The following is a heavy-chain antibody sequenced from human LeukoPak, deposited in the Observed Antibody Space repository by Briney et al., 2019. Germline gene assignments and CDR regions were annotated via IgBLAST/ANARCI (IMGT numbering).Heavy chain of an antibody. CDR3: ARVQFGFGTMGYYYGMDV. D-gene: IGHD3-10*01. CDR2: IIPIFGTA. V-gene: IGHV1-69*13. Sequence: GASVKVSCKASGGTFSSYAISWVRQAPGQGLEWLGGIIPIFGTANYAQKFQGRVTITADESTSTAYMELSSLRSEDTAMYYCARVQFGFGTMGYYYGMDVWGQGTMVTVSS. J-gene: IGHJ6*02. CDR1: GGTFSSYA.